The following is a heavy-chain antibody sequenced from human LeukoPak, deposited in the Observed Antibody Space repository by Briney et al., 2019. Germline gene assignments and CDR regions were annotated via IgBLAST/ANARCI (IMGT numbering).Heavy chain of an antibody. CDR2: VYSSGST. D-gene: IGHD5-24*01. CDR3: ARGRDGYNPYYYYYMDV. CDR1: GGSISSYY. J-gene: IGHJ6*03. Sequence: SETLSLTCTVSGGSISSYYWTWIRQPAGKGLEWIGHVYSSGSTNDNPSLKSRVTMSVDTSKKQSSLKLSSVTAADTAVYYCARGRDGYNPYYYYYMDVWGKGTTVTVSS. V-gene: IGHV4-4*07.